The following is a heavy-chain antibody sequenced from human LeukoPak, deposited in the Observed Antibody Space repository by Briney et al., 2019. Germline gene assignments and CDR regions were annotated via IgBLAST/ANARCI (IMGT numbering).Heavy chain of an antibody. CDR2: IHTSGST. Sequence: PSETLSLTRTVSGGSISSYYWSWIRQPAGKGLEWIGRIHTSGSTNYNPSLKSRVTMSVDTSKNQFSLKLSSVTAADTAVYYCARDRYYYDSSGYRVFDYWGQGTLVTVSS. V-gene: IGHV4-4*07. CDR3: ARDRYYYDSSGYRVFDY. D-gene: IGHD3-22*01. J-gene: IGHJ4*02. CDR1: GGSISSYY.